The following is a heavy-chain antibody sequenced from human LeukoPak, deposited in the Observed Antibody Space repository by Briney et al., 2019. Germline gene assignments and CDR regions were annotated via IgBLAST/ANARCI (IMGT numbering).Heavy chain of an antibody. J-gene: IGHJ6*03. CDR1: GFTFDDYA. CDR2: IRSKAHGGTT. D-gene: IGHD4-11*01. Sequence: PGGSLRLSCTASGFTFDDYAMSWVRQAPGKGLEWVGFIRSKAHGGTTEYAASVKGRFTIPGDDSKSIAYLQMNSLKTEDTAVYYCTRDYSDYSYYYYYMDVWGKGTTVTVSS. CDR3: TRDYSDYSYYYYYMDV. V-gene: IGHV3-49*04.